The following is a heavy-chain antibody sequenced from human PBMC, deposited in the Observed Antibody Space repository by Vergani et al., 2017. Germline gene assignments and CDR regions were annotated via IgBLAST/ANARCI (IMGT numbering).Heavy chain of an antibody. Sequence: QVQLQESGPGLVKPSETLSLTCTVSGGSISSYYWSWIRQPPGKGLEWIGYIYYSGSTNYNPSLKSRVTISVDTSKNQFSLKLGSVTAADTAVYYCARGEWGAFDIWGQGTMVTVSS. CDR3: ARGEWGAFDI. CDR2: IYYSGST. CDR1: GGSISSYY. V-gene: IGHV4-59*01. J-gene: IGHJ3*02. D-gene: IGHD3-3*01.